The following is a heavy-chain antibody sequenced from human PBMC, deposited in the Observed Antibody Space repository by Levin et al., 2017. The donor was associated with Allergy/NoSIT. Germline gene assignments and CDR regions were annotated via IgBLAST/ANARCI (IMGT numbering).Heavy chain of an antibody. CDR3: ARDEGTVAWGLTYGMGF. CDR1: EYTFTAYY. J-gene: IGHJ6*02. V-gene: IGHV1-2*02. D-gene: IGHD4-23*01. Sequence: ASVKVSCKASEYTFTAYYMHWVRQAPGQGLEWMGWINPSSGGTNYARNFQGRVTLTRDTSISTAYMELSRLTSDDTAVYYCARDEGTVAWGLTYGMGFWGQGTTVTVSS. CDR2: INPSSGGT.